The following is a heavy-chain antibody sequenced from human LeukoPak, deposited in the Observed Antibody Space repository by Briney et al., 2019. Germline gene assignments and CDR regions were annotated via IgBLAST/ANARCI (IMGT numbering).Heavy chain of an antibody. CDR2: IRSKANSYAT. CDR1: GFTFSGSA. CDR3: TRQGFGSGDYYYYGMDV. D-gene: IGHD6-19*01. J-gene: IGHJ6*02. Sequence: GGSLKLSCAASGFTFSGSAMHWVRQASGKGLEWVGRIRSKANSYATAYAASVKGRFTISRDDSKNTAYLQMNSLKTEDTAVNYCTRQGFGSGDYYYYGMDVWGQGTTVTVSS. V-gene: IGHV3-73*01.